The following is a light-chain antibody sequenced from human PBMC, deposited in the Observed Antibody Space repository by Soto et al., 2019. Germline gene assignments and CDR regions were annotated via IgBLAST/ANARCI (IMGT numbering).Light chain of an antibody. J-gene: IGLJ1*01. Sequence: QSVLTQPSSVSGTPGQGVTISCSGSISNIGNNYVYWFQQLPGTAPKVLSNRNDQRPSGVPDRFSGSKSGTSASLAISVLRSEDEADYYCAAWDDTVRSYVFGTGTKVTVL. CDR3: AAWDDTVRSYV. V-gene: IGLV1-47*01. CDR2: RND. CDR1: ISNIGNNY.